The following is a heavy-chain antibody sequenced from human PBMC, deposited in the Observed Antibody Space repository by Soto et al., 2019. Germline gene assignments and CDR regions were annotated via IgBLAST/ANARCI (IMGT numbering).Heavy chain of an antibody. Sequence: QVQLVESGGGLVKPGGSLRLSCAASGFTFSDYYMSWIRQAPGKGLEWVSYISSSGSTIYYADSVKGRFTISRDNAKNSLYLQMNSLRAADTAVYYCARDWKVTTVTTNPPSLDPWGQGTLVTVSS. CDR3: ARDWKVTTVTTNPPSLDP. J-gene: IGHJ5*02. CDR1: GFTFSDYY. CDR2: ISSSGSTI. D-gene: IGHD4-17*01. V-gene: IGHV3-11*01.